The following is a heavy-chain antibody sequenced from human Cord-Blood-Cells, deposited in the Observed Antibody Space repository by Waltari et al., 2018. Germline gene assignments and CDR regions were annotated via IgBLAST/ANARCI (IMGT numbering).Heavy chain of an antibody. Sequence: QVQLVQSGAEVKKPGASVKVSCKASGYTFTRYDINWVRQAPGQGLEWMGWMNPNSGNTGYAQKFQGRVTMTRNTSISTAYMELSSLRSEDTAVYYCAIGSYLASLAEYFQHWGQGTLVTVSS. D-gene: IGHD1-26*01. CDR2: MNPNSGNT. J-gene: IGHJ1*01. CDR3: AIGSYLASLAEYFQH. CDR1: GYTFTRYD. V-gene: IGHV1-8*01.